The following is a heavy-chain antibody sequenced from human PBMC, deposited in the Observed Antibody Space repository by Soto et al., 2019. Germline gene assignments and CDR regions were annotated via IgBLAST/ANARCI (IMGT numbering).Heavy chain of an antibody. CDR3: AKDRPVLRFLELDY. D-gene: IGHD3-3*01. J-gene: IGHJ4*02. Sequence: GGSLRLSCAASGFTFSSYGMHWVRQAPGKGLEWVAVISYDGSNTYYADSVKGRFTISRDNSKNTLYLQMNSLRAEDTAVYYCAKDRPVLRFLELDYWGQGTLVTVSS. CDR2: ISYDGSNT. V-gene: IGHV3-30*18. CDR1: GFTFSSYG.